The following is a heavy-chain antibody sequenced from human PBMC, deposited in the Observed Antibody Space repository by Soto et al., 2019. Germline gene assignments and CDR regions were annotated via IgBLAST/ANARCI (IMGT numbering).Heavy chain of an antibody. Sequence: QVQLVESGGGVVQPGRSLRLSCAASGFTFSSYGMHWVRQAPGKGLEWVAVIWYDGSNKYYADSVKGRFTISRDNSKNTLYLQMNSLRAEDTAVYYCARKSYCGGDCPYWYFDLWGRGTLVTVSS. D-gene: IGHD2-21*02. CDR1: GFTFSSYG. V-gene: IGHV3-33*01. J-gene: IGHJ2*01. CDR3: ARKSYCGGDCPYWYFDL. CDR2: IWYDGSNK.